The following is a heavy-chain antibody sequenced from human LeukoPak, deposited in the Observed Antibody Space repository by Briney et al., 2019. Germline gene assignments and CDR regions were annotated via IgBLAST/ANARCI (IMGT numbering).Heavy chain of an antibody. CDR1: GFTFSSYW. CDR3: AREGSSGWYYMDV. D-gene: IGHD6-19*01. J-gene: IGHJ6*03. V-gene: IGHV3-7*01. Sequence: GGSLRLSCAASGFTFSSYWMSWVRQAPGKGLEWVANIKQDGSEKYYVDSVKGRFTISRDNAKDSLYLQMNSLRAEDTAVYYCAREGSSGWYYMDVWGKGTTVTVSS. CDR2: IKQDGSEK.